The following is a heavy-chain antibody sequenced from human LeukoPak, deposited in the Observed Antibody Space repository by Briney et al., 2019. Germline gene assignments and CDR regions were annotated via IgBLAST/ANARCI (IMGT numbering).Heavy chain of an antibody. CDR3: AKGSDRSGSYYLDY. D-gene: IGHD3-10*01. V-gene: IGHV3-23*01. CDR2: LSGSGAST. J-gene: IGHJ4*02. Sequence: EGSLRLSCAASAFTFGNYAMNWVRQAPGKGLEWVSGLSGSGASTYYADSVKGRFTISRDNSKNTLYLQMNRLRAGDTAVYYCAKGSDRSGSYYLDYWGQGTLVTVSS. CDR1: AFTFGNYA.